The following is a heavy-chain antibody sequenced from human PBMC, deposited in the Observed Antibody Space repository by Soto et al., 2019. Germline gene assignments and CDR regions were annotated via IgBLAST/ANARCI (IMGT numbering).Heavy chain of an antibody. D-gene: IGHD3-3*01. CDR3: AHRILRTVFGLVTTTAIYFDF. Sequence: QITLNESGPPVVKPAETLTLTCTFSGFSLTTSGVGVGWIRQSPGKAQEWLALIYWDDDKRYSASLKSRLTITKDTSKNQVVLTMASVDPADTATYYCAHRILRTVFGLVTTTAIYFDFWGQGTPVVVSS. CDR2: IYWDDDK. CDR1: GFSLTTSGVG. V-gene: IGHV2-5*02. J-gene: IGHJ4*02.